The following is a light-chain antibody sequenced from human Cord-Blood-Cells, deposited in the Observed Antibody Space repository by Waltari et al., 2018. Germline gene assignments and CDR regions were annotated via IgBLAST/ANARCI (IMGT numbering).Light chain of an antibody. CDR2: DVS. CDR1: SSDVGGYNY. J-gene: IGLJ1*01. V-gene: IGLV2-11*01. Sequence: QSALTQPRSVSGSPGQSVTISCTATSSDVGGYNYVTWYQQHPGKAPKLMIYDVSKRPSGVPDRFSGSKSGNTASLTISGLQAEDEADYYCCSYAGSYTLWVFGTGTKVTVL. CDR3: CSYAGSYTLWV.